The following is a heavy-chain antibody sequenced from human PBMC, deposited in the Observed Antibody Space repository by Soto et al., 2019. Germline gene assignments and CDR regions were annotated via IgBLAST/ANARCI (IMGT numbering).Heavy chain of an antibody. J-gene: IGHJ4*02. CDR3: ARGPPSGSFSLTPRF. CDR2: ISGQIAKT. Sequence: QVQLVQSGPEVRKPGASVKVSCTASGYSFHNYGIIWVRQAPGQGLEWMGWISGQIAKTNFAQKFQGRVSMTTDTSTKTAYMELSSLRSDDTAIYYCARGPPSGSFSLTPRFWGQGSVVTVSS. CDR1: GYSFHNYG. D-gene: IGHD1-26*01. V-gene: IGHV1-18*04.